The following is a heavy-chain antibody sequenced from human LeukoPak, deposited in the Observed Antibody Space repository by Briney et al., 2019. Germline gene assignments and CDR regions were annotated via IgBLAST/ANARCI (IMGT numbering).Heavy chain of an antibody. CDR2: ISSSSTYI. Sequence: GGSLRLSCAASGFTFSTYWMSWVRQAPGKVLEWVSSISSSSTYIFYADSVKGRFTISRDDAKNSLYLQMNSLRAEDTAVYSCARVRVGATYGGAFDTWGQGTMVTVSS. J-gene: IGHJ3*02. CDR1: GFTFSTYW. D-gene: IGHD1-26*01. CDR3: ARVRVGATYGGAFDT. V-gene: IGHV3-21*01.